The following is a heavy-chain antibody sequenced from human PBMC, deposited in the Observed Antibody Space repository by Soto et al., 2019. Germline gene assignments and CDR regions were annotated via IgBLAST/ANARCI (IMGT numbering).Heavy chain of an antibody. CDR1: GFTFSSYA. J-gene: IGHJ5*02. Sequence: EVQLLESGGGLVQPGGSLRLSCAASGFTFSSYAMSWVRQAPGKGLEWVSTINGNDGSTYYADSVKGRFTISRDNSKNTLYLQMNSLRVEDTAVYYRAKAGTIFGVVMNNWFDPWGQGTLVTVSS. V-gene: IGHV3-23*01. D-gene: IGHD3-3*01. CDR2: INGNDGST. CDR3: AKAGTIFGVVMNNWFDP.